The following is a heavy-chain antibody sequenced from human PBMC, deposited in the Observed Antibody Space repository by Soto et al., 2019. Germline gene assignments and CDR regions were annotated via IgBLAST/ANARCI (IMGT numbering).Heavy chain of an antibody. Sequence: PGESLKISCRTSGYSFTSYWVAWVRQMPGKGLEWMGIIFPSDSDTRYSPSFQGQVTISADRSTSTVFLQWASLKASDTAVYFCARKDKSGYFNWFDPWGQGTQVTVSS. V-gene: IGHV5-51*01. D-gene: IGHD3-22*01. CDR2: IFPSDSDT. CDR3: ARKDKSGYFNWFDP. CDR1: GYSFTSYW. J-gene: IGHJ5*02.